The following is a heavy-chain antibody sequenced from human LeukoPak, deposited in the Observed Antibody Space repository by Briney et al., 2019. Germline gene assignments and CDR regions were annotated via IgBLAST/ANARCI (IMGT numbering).Heavy chain of an antibody. Sequence: GGSLRLSCAAFGFTFDNYAIHWVRQVPGKSLEWVSLISADGRSTYYADSVKGRFTISRDNSKSSLYLQMRSLTTEDTAVYYCAKDSGWQLLRAEYFQHWGPGTLVTVSS. J-gene: IGHJ1*01. V-gene: IGHV3-43*02. CDR1: GFTFDNYA. D-gene: IGHD2-15*01. CDR3: AKDSGWQLLRAEYFQH. CDR2: ISADGRST.